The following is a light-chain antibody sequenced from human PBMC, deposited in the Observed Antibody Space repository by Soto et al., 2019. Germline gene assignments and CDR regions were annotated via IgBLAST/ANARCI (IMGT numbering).Light chain of an antibody. V-gene: IGKV3-20*01. CDR2: GAS. CDR3: QRYGSSPKA. Sequence: EIVLTQSPGTLSLSPGERATLSCRATQTIISNFLAWYQQKPGQAPKLVIHGASTRATGIPDRFSGSGSGTDFTLTISRGEPEDFAVYYCQRYGSSPKAFGQGTKVEV. CDR1: QTIISNF. J-gene: IGKJ1*01.